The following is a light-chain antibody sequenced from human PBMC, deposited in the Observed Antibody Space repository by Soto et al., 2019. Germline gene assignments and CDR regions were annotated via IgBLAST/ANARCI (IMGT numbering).Light chain of an antibody. Sequence: FMLTQPPSVSESPGKTVTLSCTRSSGSIASNYVQWYQQRPGSAPTTVIYEDNQRPSGVPDRFSGSIDSSSNSASLTISGLKTEDEADYYCQSYDSSNQVVFGGGTKLTVL. CDR1: SGSIASNY. V-gene: IGLV6-57*04. CDR3: QSYDSSNQVV. CDR2: EDN. J-gene: IGLJ2*01.